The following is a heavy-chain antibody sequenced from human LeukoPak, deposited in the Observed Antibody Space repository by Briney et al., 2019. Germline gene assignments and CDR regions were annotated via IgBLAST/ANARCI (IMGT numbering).Heavy chain of an antibody. V-gene: IGHV3-7*01. CDR3: ARSNSGPDY. Sequence: GGSLRLSCSASGFTFSSRWMNWVHQVPGKGLEWVAIINTDGSEKNYVDSVKGRFTISRDNAKNSLYLQMNSLRAEDTAMYYCARSNSGPDYWGQGTLVIVPS. CDR2: INTDGSEK. J-gene: IGHJ4*02. CDR1: GFTFSSRW. D-gene: IGHD4-23*01.